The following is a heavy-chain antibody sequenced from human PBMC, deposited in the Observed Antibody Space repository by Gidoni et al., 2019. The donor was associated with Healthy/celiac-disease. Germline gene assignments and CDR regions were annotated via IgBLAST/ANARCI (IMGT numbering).Heavy chain of an antibody. CDR2: IYYSGST. Sequence: QVQLQESGPGLVKPSETLSLTCTVSGGSISSYYWRWIRQPPGKGLEWIGYIYYSGSTNYNPSLKSRVTISVDTSKNQFSLKLSSVTAADTAVYYCARVISTVDYYYYGMDVWGQGTTVTVSS. CDR1: GGSISSYY. CDR3: ARVISTVDYYYYGMDV. J-gene: IGHJ6*02. V-gene: IGHV4-59*01. D-gene: IGHD1-1*01.